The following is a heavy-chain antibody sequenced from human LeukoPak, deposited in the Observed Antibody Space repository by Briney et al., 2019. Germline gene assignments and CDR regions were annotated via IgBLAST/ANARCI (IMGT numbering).Heavy chain of an antibody. D-gene: IGHD4-17*01. V-gene: IGHV3-30*02. CDR3: ARGGGDYGDYGKFDP. Sequence: GGSLRLSCAASGFTFSSYGMHWVRQAPGKGLEWVAFIRYDGSNKYYADSVKGRFTISRDNSKNTLYLQMNSLRAEDTAVYYCARGGGDYGDYGKFDPWGQGTLVTVSS. CDR2: IRYDGSNK. J-gene: IGHJ5*02. CDR1: GFTFSSYG.